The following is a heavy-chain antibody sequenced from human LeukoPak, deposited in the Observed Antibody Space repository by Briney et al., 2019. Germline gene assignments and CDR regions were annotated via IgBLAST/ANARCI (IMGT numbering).Heavy chain of an antibody. Sequence: SETLSLTCTVSGGSISSHYWSWIRQPPGKGLEWIGYIYYSGSTNYNPSLKSRVTISVDTSKNQFSLKLSSVTAADTAVYYCARYYSSGSYWDNWFDPWGQRTLVTVSS. CDR3: ARYYSSGSYWDNWFDP. CDR2: IYYSGST. V-gene: IGHV4-59*11. D-gene: IGHD3-10*01. J-gene: IGHJ5*02. CDR1: GGSISSHY.